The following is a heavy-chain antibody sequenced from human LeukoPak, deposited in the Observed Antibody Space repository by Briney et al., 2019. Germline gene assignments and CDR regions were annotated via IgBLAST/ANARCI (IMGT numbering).Heavy chain of an antibody. J-gene: IGHJ5*02. CDR1: GGSISSGGYY. CDR2: IYYSGST. V-gene: IGHV4-31*03. Sequence: PSETLSLTCTVSGGSISSGGYYWSWIRQHPGKGLEWIGYIYYSGSTYYNPSLKSRVTISVDTSKNQFSLKLSSATAADTAVYYCARQYSGSYTNWFDPWGQGTLVTVSS. CDR3: ARQYSGSYTNWFDP. D-gene: IGHD1-26*01.